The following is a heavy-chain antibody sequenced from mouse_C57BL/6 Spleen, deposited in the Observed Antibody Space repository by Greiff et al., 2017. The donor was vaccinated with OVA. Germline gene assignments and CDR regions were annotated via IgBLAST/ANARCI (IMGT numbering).Heavy chain of an antibody. D-gene: IGHD1-1*01. CDR3: ARPYYGSSYGFDY. V-gene: IGHV5-17*01. CDR2: ISSGSSTI. CDR1: GFTFSDYG. J-gene: IGHJ2*01. Sequence: EVKLMESGGGLVKPGGSLKLSCAASGFTFSDYGMHWVRQAPEKGLEWVAYISSGSSTIYYADTVKGRFPISRDNAKNTLFLQMTSLRSEDTAMYYCARPYYGSSYGFDYWGQGTTLTVSS.